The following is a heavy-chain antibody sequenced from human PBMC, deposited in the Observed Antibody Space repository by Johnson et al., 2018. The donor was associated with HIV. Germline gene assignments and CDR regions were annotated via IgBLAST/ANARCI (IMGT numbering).Heavy chain of an antibody. Sequence: VLLVESGGGVVQPGRSLRLSCAASGFTFSNAWMSWVRQAPGKGLEWVGRIKSNTDGGTTDYAAPVKGRFTISRDDSKNTLYLQMNSLKTEDSAVYYCTTGRPSSAAFDIWGQGTMVTVSS. CDR2: IKSNTDGGTT. CDR3: TTGRPSSAAFDI. J-gene: IGHJ3*02. V-gene: IGHV3-15*01. CDR1: GFTFSNAW.